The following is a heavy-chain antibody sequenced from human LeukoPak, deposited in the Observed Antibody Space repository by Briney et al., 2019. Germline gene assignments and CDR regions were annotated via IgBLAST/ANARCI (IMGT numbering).Heavy chain of an antibody. J-gene: IGHJ4*02. CDR3: ARAAKNLSGSYRKGRPHHYYFDY. CDR2: MNPNSGNT. CDR1: GYTFTSYD. V-gene: IGHV1-8*01. D-gene: IGHD1-26*01. Sequence: GASVKVSCKASGYTFTSYDINWVRQATGQGLEWMGWMNPNSGNTGYAQKFQGRVTMTRNTSISTAYMELSSLRSEDTAVYYCARAAKNLSGSYRKGRPHHYYFDYWGQGTLVTVSP.